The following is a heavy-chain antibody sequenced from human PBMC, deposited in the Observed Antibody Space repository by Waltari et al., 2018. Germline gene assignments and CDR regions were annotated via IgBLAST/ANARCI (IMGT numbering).Heavy chain of an antibody. Sequence: QVQLVQSGAEVKKPGASVKVSCKASGSTFTGYYMHWVRQAAGQGLEWMGRINPNSGGTNYAQKFQGRVTMTRDTSISTAYMELSSLRSDDTAVYYCSSWTAAVTVHYYYYMDVWGKGTTVTVSS. CDR3: SSWTAAVTVHYYYYMDV. J-gene: IGHJ6*03. D-gene: IGHD6-13*01. V-gene: IGHV1-2*06. CDR1: GSTFTGYY. CDR2: INPNSGGT.